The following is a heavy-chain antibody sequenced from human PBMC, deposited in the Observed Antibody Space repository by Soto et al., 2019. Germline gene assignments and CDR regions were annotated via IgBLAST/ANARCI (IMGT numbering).Heavy chain of an antibody. V-gene: IGHV4-4*02. D-gene: IGHD3-22*01. J-gene: IGHJ1*01. CDR2: IHSSGNT. CDR3: ATPGPYSSPNN. CDR1: GGSISSGNW. Sequence: QVQLQESGPGLVNPLGTLSLTCAVSGGSISSGNWWSWVRQPPGRGLEWIGEIHSSGNTDYNPSLERRVTISVDMSKNQYSLKLSSVTAADTAVYYCATPGPYSSPNNWGQGTLVTVSS.